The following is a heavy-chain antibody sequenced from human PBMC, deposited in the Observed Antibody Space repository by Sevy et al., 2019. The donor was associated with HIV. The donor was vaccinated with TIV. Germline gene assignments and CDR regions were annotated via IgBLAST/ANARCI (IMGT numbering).Heavy chain of an antibody. J-gene: IGHJ4*02. Sequence: SETLSLTCTVSGGSISSQYWTWVRQPVGKGLEWIGHFYSSGGTDYNPSLKSRVTMSVDTSENSFFLKMTSVTAADTAVYYCALIENNNVWGQRILVTVSS. V-gene: IGHV4-4*07. D-gene: IGHD1-1*01. CDR3: ALIENNNV. CDR2: FYSSGGT. CDR1: GGSISSQY.